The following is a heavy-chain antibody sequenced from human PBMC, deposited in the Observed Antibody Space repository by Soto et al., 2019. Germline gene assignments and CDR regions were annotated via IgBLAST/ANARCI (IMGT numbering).Heavy chain of an antibody. CDR1: GFTFSSYS. V-gene: IGHV3-23*01. CDR2: ISGSGGST. CDR3: AKEGCSGGSCYWNYGLDV. D-gene: IGHD2-15*01. J-gene: IGHJ6*02. Sequence: GSLRLSCAASGFTFSSYSISWVRQAPGKGLEWVSAISGSGGSTYYADSVKGQFTISRDNSKNTVYLQMNTLRAEDTAKYYCAKEGCSGGSCYWNYGLDVWGQGTTVTVSS.